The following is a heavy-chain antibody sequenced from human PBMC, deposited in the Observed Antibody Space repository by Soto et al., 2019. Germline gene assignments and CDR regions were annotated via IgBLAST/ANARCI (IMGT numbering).Heavy chain of an antibody. D-gene: IGHD1-1*01. CDR2: IYATGTT. CDR1: GASISGFY. CDR3: VRDGTKTLRDWFEP. Sequence: ETLSLTCTVSGASISGFYWSWIRKSAGKGLEWIGRIYATGTTDYNPSLKSRVMMSVDTSKKQFSLKLRSVTAADTAVYYCVRDGTKTLRDWFEPWGQGISVTVS. V-gene: IGHV4-4*07. J-gene: IGHJ5*02.